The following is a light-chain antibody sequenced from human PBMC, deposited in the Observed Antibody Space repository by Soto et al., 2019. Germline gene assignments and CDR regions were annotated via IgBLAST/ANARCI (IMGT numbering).Light chain of an antibody. CDR2: AAS. CDR1: HNTRGY. J-gene: IGKJ1*01. V-gene: IGKV1-39*01. Sequence: DIQMTQSPSSLSASVRDRVTITCRASHNTRGYLNWYQQKPGKAPKLLIYAASNLQSGIPSRFSGSGSETDFTLTISSLQPQDFATYYCQQSYSTPWTFDQGTKVDIX. CDR3: QQSYSTPWT.